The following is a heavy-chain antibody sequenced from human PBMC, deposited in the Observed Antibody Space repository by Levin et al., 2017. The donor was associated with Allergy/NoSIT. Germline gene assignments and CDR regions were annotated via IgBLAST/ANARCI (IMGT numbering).Heavy chain of an antibody. Sequence: PGGSLRLSCAASGFIFSSYIMHWVRQAPGKGLEWVGVISDDGSNKYYADSVKGRFTFSRDNSKNTFLLQMNSLRDEDTAMYYCARGRLGGVKYDGFDIWGQGTVVTVSS. CDR2: ISDDGSNK. J-gene: IGHJ3*02. CDR3: ARGRLGGVKYDGFDI. V-gene: IGHV3-30-3*01. CDR1: GFIFSSYI. D-gene: IGHD1-26*01.